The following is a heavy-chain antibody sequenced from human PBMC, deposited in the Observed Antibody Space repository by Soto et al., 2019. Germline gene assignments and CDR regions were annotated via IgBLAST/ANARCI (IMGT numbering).Heavy chain of an antibody. V-gene: IGHV1-2*04. CDR2: IDPNSGVT. CDR3: ARGPPTYCSGGTCYSGFDY. Sequence: ASVKVSCKASGYTFTDYYIHWVRQAPGQGLEWMGWIDPNSGVTDHAPKFQGSVTMTRDTSISTADMELTRLRSDDTAVYYCARGPPTYCSGGTCYSGFDYWCQGTLVTVSS. J-gene: IGHJ4*02. CDR1: GYTFTDYY. D-gene: IGHD2-15*01.